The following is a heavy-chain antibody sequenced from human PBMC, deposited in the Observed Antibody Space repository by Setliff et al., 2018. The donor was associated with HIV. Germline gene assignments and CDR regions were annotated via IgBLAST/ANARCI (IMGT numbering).Heavy chain of an antibody. D-gene: IGHD3-3*01. CDR2: IYLSGIT. CDR3: ARSKTFYDFWGGYYTHGAFKI. CDR1: GYSISSGYY. V-gene: IGHV4-38-2*01. Sequence: SETLSLTCAVSGYSISSGYYWGWIRQPPGKGLEWIGTIYLSGITYYNPSLKSRVTISVDTSKNQFSLNLTSVTAADTAVYYCARSKTFYDFWGGYYTHGAFKIWGLGTMVTVSS. J-gene: IGHJ3*02.